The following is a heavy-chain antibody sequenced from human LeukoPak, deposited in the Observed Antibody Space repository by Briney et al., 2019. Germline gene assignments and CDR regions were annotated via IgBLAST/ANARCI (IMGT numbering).Heavy chain of an antibody. J-gene: IGHJ4*02. CDR3: ARQDRDVSTY. CDR1: GYSFSSYW. V-gene: IGHV5-51*01. D-gene: IGHD5-24*01. Sequence: GESLKISCEGSGYSFSSYWIAWVRQMPGKGLEWMGIILPGDSDTKYSPSFQGQVTISVDKSINTAYLQWRGLKASDTAMYYCARQDRDVSTYWGQGTLVTVSS. CDR2: ILPGDSDT.